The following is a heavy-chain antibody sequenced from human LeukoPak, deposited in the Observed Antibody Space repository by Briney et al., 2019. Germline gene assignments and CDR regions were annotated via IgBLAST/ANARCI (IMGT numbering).Heavy chain of an antibody. CDR1: GFTFSSYA. Sequence: PGGSLRLSCVASGFTFSSYAMSWVCQAPGKGLEWVSGISGSGGSTYYADSVKGRFTISRDNSKNTLFLQMNSLRAEDTAVYYCAKETYSSGWYPYFDYWGQGTLVTVSS. J-gene: IGHJ4*02. V-gene: IGHV3-23*01. CDR3: AKETYSSGWYPYFDY. D-gene: IGHD6-19*01. CDR2: ISGSGGST.